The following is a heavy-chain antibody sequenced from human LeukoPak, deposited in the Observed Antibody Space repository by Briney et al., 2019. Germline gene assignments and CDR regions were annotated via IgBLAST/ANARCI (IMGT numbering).Heavy chain of an antibody. CDR2: IYYSGST. CDR3: ARYISSGLEY. D-gene: IGHD6-13*01. Sequence: KSSETLSLTCTVSGGSISSSSYYWGWIRQPPGKGLEWIVSIYYSGSTYYNPSLKSRITISVDTSKNQFSLKLSSVTAADTAVYYCARYISSGLEYWGQGILVTVSS. J-gene: IGHJ4*02. CDR1: GGSISSSSYY. V-gene: IGHV4-39*07.